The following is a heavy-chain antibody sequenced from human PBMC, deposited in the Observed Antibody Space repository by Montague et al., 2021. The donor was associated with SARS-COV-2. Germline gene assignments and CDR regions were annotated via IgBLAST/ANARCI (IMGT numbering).Heavy chain of an antibody. CDR1: GFTFSSYA. V-gene: IGHV3-30*04. D-gene: IGHD1-26*01. Sequence: SLRLSCAASGFTFSSYAMHWVRQAPGKGLEWAAVISYDGSNKYYADSVKGRFTISRDNSKNTLHLQMNSLRAEDTAVYHCARVGSGSYYGYFDYWGQGTLVTVSS. CDR3: ARVGSGSYYGYFDY. CDR2: ISYDGSNK. J-gene: IGHJ4*02.